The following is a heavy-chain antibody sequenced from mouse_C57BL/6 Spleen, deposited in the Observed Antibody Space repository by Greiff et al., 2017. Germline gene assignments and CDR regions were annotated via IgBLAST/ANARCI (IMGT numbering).Heavy chain of an antibody. CDR3: ARDHYYGSSCGDDY. Sequence: QVHLQQPGAELVKPGASVKLSCKASGYTFTSYWMQWVKQRPGQGLEWIGEIDPSDSYTNYNQKFKGKATLTVDTSSSTAYMQLSSLTSEDSAVYYCARDHYYGSSCGDDYWGQGTTLTVSS. V-gene: IGHV1-50*01. D-gene: IGHD1-1*01. J-gene: IGHJ2*01. CDR1: GYTFTSYW. CDR2: IDPSDSYT.